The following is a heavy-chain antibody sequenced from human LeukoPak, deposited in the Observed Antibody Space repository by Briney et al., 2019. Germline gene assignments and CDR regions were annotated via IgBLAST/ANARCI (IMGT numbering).Heavy chain of an antibody. Sequence: ASVKVSCKASGYTFISYDISWVRQAPGQGLEWMGWISSYTGNTKYAQKLQGRVTLTTDTSTSTVYMELRSLTSDDTAMYYCARGVVPAAIYYGMDVWGPGTTVTVSS. J-gene: IGHJ6*02. V-gene: IGHV1-18*01. CDR2: ISSYTGNT. CDR3: ARGVVPAAIYYGMDV. CDR1: GYTFISYD. D-gene: IGHD2-2*01.